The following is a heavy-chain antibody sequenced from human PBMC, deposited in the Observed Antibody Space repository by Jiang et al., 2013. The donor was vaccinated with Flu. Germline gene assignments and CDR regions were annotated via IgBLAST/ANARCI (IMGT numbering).Heavy chain of an antibody. CDR2: INPSGGDT. V-gene: IGHV1-46*01. J-gene: IGHJ4*02. CDR3: ARDHYDFWTGLPGY. CDR1: GYTFTNYY. Sequence: VQLVESGAEVKKPGASVKVSCKASGYTFTNYYMHWVRQAPGQGLEWMGIINPSGGDTIYAQKFQGRVTMTRDTSTSTVYMELSSLGSEDAAVYYCARDHYDFWTGLPGYWGQGTLVTVSS. D-gene: IGHD3-3*01.